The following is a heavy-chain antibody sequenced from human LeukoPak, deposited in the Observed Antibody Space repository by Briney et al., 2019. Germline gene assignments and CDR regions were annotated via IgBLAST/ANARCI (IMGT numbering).Heavy chain of an antibody. D-gene: IGHD6-6*01. CDR3: AKDEWLGIAARPGVYYYYYMDV. CDR1: GFTVSSNY. CDR2: IYSGGST. Sequence: GGSLRLSCAASGFTVSSNYMSWVRQAPGKGLEWVSVIYSGGSTYYADSVKGRFTISRDNSKNTLYLQMNSLRAEDTAVYYCAKDEWLGIAARPGVYYYYYMDVWGKGTTVTVSS. V-gene: IGHV3-66*01. J-gene: IGHJ6*03.